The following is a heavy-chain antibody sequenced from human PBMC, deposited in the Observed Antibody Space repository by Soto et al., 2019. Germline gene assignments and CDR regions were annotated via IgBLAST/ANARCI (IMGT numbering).Heavy chain of an antibody. V-gene: IGHV4-59*01. J-gene: IGHJ4*02. CDR2: IYYSGNT. D-gene: IGHD3-9*01. CDR1: GGPLHILY. Sequence: ASETPSPPRTVFGGPLHILYCGLVRQRPGKGLEWIGYIYYSGNTNYSPSLKSRVSISLDTSKNQFSLKLSSVTAADTAVYYCARDRPGGDILTGQVWGPGTLVTVSS. CDR3: ARDRPGGDILTGQV.